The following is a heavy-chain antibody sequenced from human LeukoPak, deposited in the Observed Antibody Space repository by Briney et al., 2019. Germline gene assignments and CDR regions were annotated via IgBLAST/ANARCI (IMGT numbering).Heavy chain of an antibody. D-gene: IGHD1-1*01. V-gene: IGHV4-59*08. Sequence: PSETLSLTCTVSGGSISSYYWTWIRQPPGKGLDWIGYIYYSGNTNYNPSLKSRVTISLDTSKNQFSLKLTSVTAADTAMYYCARRTAKTPNYFDYWGQGALVTVSA. CDR2: IYYSGNT. CDR3: ARRTAKTPNYFDY. CDR1: GGSISSYY. J-gene: IGHJ4*02.